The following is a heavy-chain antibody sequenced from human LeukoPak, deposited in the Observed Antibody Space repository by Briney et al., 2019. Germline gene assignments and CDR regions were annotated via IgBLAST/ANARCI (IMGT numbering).Heavy chain of an antibody. CDR1: GYTFTSYG. D-gene: IGHD1-26*01. CDR3: ARHLWELLVLVY. CDR2: ISVYDGNT. V-gene: IGHV1-18*01. Sequence: ASVKVSCKASGYTFTSYGVTWVRQAPGQGLEWMGWISVYDGNTNYAQKLQGRVTMTTDTSTSTAYMELGSLRSDDTAVYYCARHLWELLVLVYWGQGTLVTVSS. J-gene: IGHJ4*02.